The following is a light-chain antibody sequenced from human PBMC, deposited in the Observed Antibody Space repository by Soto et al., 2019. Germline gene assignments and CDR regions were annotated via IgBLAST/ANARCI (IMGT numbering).Light chain of an antibody. CDR3: QQYNKWPWT. Sequence: EILITQSPATLSVSPGGRATLSWRASQSISDTLAWYQQTPGQAPRILIHGASPRDTGIPGRFSGSGSGTVCTLTISRLQSEDFGVYYCQQYNKWPWTFGRGTKVDIK. V-gene: IGKV3-15*01. J-gene: IGKJ1*01. CDR2: GAS. CDR1: QSISDT.